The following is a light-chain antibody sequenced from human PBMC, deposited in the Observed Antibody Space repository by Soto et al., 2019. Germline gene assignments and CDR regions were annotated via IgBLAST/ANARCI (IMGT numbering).Light chain of an antibody. J-gene: IGLJ1*01. CDR1: SSNIGTNS. V-gene: IGLV2-11*01. CDR2: DVS. Sequence: QSVLTQPPSASGTPGRRVTISCSGSSSNIGTNSVNWYQQHPGKAPKLMIYDVSKRPSGVPDRFSGSKSGNTASLTISGLQAEDEADYYCCSYAGSYTFEVFGTGTKVTVL. CDR3: CSYAGSYTFEV.